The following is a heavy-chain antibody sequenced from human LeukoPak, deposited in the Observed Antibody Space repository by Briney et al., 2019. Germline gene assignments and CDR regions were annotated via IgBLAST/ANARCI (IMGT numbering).Heavy chain of an antibody. D-gene: IGHD6-6*01. J-gene: IGHJ5*02. Sequence: PGRSLRPSCDGSGFTASGFGFSSFAMYWIRQALGKGLEWVAVMSYDSTSEYYADSVKGRFTISRDNSKNTLYLQMNSLRAEDTAVYYCAKEAYSSSPGGFDPWGQGTLVTVSS. CDR2: MSYDSTSE. V-gene: IGHV3-30*18. CDR3: AKEAYSSSPGGFDP. CDR1: GFGFSSFA.